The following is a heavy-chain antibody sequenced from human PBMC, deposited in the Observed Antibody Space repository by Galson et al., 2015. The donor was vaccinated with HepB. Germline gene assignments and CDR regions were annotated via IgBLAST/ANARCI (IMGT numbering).Heavy chain of an antibody. D-gene: IGHD6-13*01. CDR3: ARVDSRYGNYYYYGMDV. J-gene: IGHJ6*02. Sequence: SLRLSCAASGFTFSSYWMHWVRQAPGKGLVWVSRINSDGSSTSYADSVKGRFTISRDNAKNTLYLQMNSLRAEDTAVYYYARVDSRYGNYYYYGMDVWGQGTTVTVSS. CDR1: GFTFSSYW. CDR2: INSDGSST. V-gene: IGHV3-74*01.